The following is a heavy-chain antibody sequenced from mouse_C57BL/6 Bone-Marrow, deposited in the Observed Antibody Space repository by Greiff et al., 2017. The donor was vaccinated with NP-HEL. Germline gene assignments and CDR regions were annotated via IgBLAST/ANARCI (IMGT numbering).Heavy chain of an antibody. Sequence: EVKVMESGGGLVKPGGSLKLSCAASGFTFSSYAMSWVRQTPEKRLEWVATISDGGSYTYYPDNVKGRFTISRDNAKNNLYLQMSHLKSEDTAMYYCARDYYGSSSAYWGQGTTLTVSS. V-gene: IGHV5-4*03. D-gene: IGHD1-1*01. CDR1: GFTFSSYA. CDR3: ARDYYGSSSAY. J-gene: IGHJ2*01. CDR2: ISDGGSYT.